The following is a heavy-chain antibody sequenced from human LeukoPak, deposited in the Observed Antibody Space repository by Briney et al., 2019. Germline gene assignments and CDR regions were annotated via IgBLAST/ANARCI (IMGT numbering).Heavy chain of an antibody. CDR1: GFTFSSYA. CDR2: ISGSGGST. D-gene: IGHD1-26*01. CDR3: AKSRWELLFYYFDY. J-gene: IGHJ4*02. V-gene: IGHV3-23*01. Sequence: GALRPSCAASGFTFSSYAMSWVRQAPGKGLEWVSAISGSGGSTYYADSVKGRFTISRDNSKNTLYLQMNSLRAEDTAVYYCAKSRWELLFYYFDYWGQGTLVTVSS.